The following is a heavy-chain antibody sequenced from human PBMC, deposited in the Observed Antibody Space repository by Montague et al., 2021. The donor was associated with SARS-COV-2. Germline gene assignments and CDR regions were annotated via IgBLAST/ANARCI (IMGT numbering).Heavy chain of an antibody. D-gene: IGHD3-10*01. CDR2: TYYKSRWYN. V-gene: IGHV6-1*01. CDR3: ARDATMIRGVRRDYYYDYGMDV. CDR1: GDSVSSNSAA. J-gene: IGHJ6*02. Sequence: CAISGDSVSSNSAAWNWIRPSPSRGLEWLGRTYYKSRWYNDYALXLRXRITINADTSKNQFSLQLNSVTPEDTGVYYCARDATMIRGVRRDYYYDYGMDVWGQGTTVTVS.